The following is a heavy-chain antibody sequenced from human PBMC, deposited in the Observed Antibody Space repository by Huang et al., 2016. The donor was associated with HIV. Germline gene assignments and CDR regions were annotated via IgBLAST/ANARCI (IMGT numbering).Heavy chain of an antibody. J-gene: IGHJ3*02. Sequence: QVQLVQSGAEVKKPGASVKVSCKASGYTFTSYPMHWVRQAPGQRLEWMGWINAGNGNTKYSQEFQGRVTITRDTSASTAYMELSSLRSEDTAVYYCARVLVPAAIGAFDIWGQGTMVTVSS. CDR1: GYTFTSYP. D-gene: IGHD2-2*01. CDR3: ARVLVPAAIGAFDI. CDR2: INAGNGNT. V-gene: IGHV1-3*01.